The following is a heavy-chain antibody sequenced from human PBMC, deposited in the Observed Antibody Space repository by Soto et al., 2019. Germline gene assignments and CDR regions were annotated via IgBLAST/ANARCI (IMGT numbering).Heavy chain of an antibody. J-gene: IGHJ4*02. CDR2: INPYSGNT. CDR1: GYTFTSYG. CDR3: ARDVGYGLIDY. D-gene: IGHD5-18*01. Sequence: QVQLVQSGAEVKKPGASVKVSCKASGYTFTSYGISWVRQAPGQGLEWMGWINPYSGNTNYAQKHQGRGTITTGTPTSTADIELRSLRSDNTAVYYCARDVGYGLIDYWGQGTLVTVSS. V-gene: IGHV1-18*01.